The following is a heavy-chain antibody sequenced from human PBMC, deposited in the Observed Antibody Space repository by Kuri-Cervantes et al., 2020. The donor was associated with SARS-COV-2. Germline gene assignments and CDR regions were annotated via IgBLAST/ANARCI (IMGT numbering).Heavy chain of an antibody. D-gene: IGHD6-19*01. CDR2: IRYDGSNK. J-gene: IGHJ3*02. CDR1: GFTFSSYG. V-gene: IGHV3-30*02. Sequence: GGSLRLSCAASGFTFSSYGMHWVRQAPGKGLEWVAFIRYDGSNKYYADSVKGRFTISRDNSKNTLYLQMNSLRAEDTAVYHCASSPVAAPFGAFDIWGQGTMVTVSS. CDR3: ASSPVAAPFGAFDI.